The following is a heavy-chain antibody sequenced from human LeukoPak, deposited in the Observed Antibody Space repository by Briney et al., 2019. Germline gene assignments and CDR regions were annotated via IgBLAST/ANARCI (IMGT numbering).Heavy chain of an antibody. J-gene: IGHJ4*02. CDR1: GFRFSSYA. CDR2: MLYDGSTK. CDR3: VRGDSHKSDWYNN. D-gene: IGHD6-19*01. Sequence: PGRSLRLSCAASGFRFSSYAMHWVRQAPGKGLEWVAVMLYDGSTKYYADSVKGRFTISRDDSKNTLYLQMNSLRAKDTAVYYCVRGDSHKSDWYNNWGQGTLVTVSS. V-gene: IGHV3-30-3*01.